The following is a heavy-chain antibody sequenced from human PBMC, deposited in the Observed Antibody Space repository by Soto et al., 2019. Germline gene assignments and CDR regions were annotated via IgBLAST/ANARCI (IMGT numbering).Heavy chain of an antibody. V-gene: IGHV1-18*01. J-gene: IGHJ4*02. CDR1: GYTFTSYG. D-gene: IGHD7-27*01. CDR3: ARSRRRNWGPPPPSYFDY. CDR2: ISAYNGNT. Sequence: ASVKVSCKASGYTFTSYGISWVRQAPGQGLEWMGWISAYNGNTNYAQKLQGRVTMTTDTSTSTAYMEPRSLRSDDTAVYYCARSRRRNWGPPPPSYFDYGGKGTWVPVS.